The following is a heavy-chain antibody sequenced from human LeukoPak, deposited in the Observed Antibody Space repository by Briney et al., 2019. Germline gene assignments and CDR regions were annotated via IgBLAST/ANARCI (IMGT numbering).Heavy chain of an antibody. V-gene: IGHV4-59*02. CDR3: ASRKLGNDY. Sequence: KPAETLSLTCTISGGSVSDYYWSGIRQSPGKGLEWIGYIYYTGSTTYNPSLKSRVTISADTSKNQFSLKLSSVTAADTAVYYCASRKLGNDYWGQGTLVTVSS. J-gene: IGHJ4*02. CDR2: IYYTGST. CDR1: GGSVSDYY. D-gene: IGHD7-27*01.